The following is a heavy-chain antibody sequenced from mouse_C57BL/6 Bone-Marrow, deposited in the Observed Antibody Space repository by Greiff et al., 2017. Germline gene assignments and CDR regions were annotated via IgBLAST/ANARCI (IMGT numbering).Heavy chain of an antibody. CDR3: ARGTTVVAYYFDY. J-gene: IGHJ2*01. CDR2: IYPRSGNT. CDR1: GYTFTSYG. D-gene: IGHD1-1*01. V-gene: IGHV1-81*01. Sequence: VKLMESGAELARPGASVKLSCKASGYTFTSYGISWVKQRPGQGLEWIGEIYPRSGNTYYNEKFKGKATLTADKSSSTAYMELRSLTSEDSAVYFCARGTTVVAYYFDYWGQGTTLTVSS.